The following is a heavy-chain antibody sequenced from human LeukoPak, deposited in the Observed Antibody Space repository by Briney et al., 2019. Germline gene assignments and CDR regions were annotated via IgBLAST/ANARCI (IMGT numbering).Heavy chain of an antibody. CDR3: ARDTTVTSNYVIRYAFDI. CDR1: GFTFSSYW. Sequence: PGGSLRLSCAASGFTFSSYWMSWVRQAPGKGLEWVANIKQDGSEKYYVDSVKGRFTISRDNAKNSLYLQMNSLRAEDTAVYYCARDTTVTSNYVIRYAFDIWGQGTMVTVSS. D-gene: IGHD4-11*01. CDR2: IKQDGSEK. V-gene: IGHV3-7*01. J-gene: IGHJ3*02.